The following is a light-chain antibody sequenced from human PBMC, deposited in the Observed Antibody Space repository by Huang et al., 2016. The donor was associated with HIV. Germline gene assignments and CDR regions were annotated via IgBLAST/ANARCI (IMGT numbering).Light chain of an antibody. CDR2: GAS. J-gene: IGKJ5*01. CDR1: QRISNK. V-gene: IGKV3-15*01. CDR3: QQYSTWPPIT. Sequence: EIVLTQSPATLSVSPVETATLSCRAGQRISNKLAWYQQRPGQTPRLLIYGASTRATGIPARFTGSGSGTEFTLTISSLQSEDFAVYYCQQYSTWPPITFGQGTRLEIK.